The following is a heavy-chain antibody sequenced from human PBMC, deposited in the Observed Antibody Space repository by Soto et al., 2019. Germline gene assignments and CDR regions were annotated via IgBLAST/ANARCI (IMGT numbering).Heavy chain of an antibody. Sequence: QVQLVQSGGEVKKPGASVEVSCKTSGYMFTTYGISWVRQAPGQGLEWMAWISAYNGNKKYAEKFQDRVTMTTDTSTKTVSMELRSLTSDDTAIYYCARTGGGMAARPLDYWGPGTLVTVSS. D-gene: IGHD6-6*01. CDR3: ARTGGGMAARPLDY. J-gene: IGHJ4*02. CDR2: ISAYNGNK. CDR1: GYMFTTYG. V-gene: IGHV1-18*04.